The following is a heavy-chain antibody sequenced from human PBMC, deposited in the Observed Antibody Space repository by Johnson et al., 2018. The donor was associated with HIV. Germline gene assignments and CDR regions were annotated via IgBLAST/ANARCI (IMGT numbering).Heavy chain of an antibody. V-gene: IGHV3-30*03. CDR1: GFSFTNAW. J-gene: IGHJ3*02. CDR3: ARGGRIAARREAFDI. Sequence: QVQLVESGGGLVKPGGSLRLSCAVSGFSFTNAWMSWVRQAPGKGLEWVAAISYDGSNKYYADSVKGRFTISRDHSKNTLYLQMNSLIAEDTAVYYWARGGRIAARREAFDIWGQGTMVTVSS. CDR2: ISYDGSNK. D-gene: IGHD6-6*01.